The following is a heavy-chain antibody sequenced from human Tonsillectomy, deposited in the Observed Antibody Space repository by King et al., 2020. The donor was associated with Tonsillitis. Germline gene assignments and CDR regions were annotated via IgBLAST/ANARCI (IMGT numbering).Heavy chain of an antibody. Sequence: QLQESGPGLVKPSETLSLTCTVSSGSISSASYYWGWIRLPPGMGLEWIGSVYYIGSTYYNPSLKSRVTISVDTSKNQFSLKLSSVTAADTAVYYCARIQWLANYYYYYMDVWGKGTTVTVSS. J-gene: IGHJ6*03. CDR2: VYYIGST. CDR3: ARIQWLANYYYYYMDV. V-gene: IGHV4-39*01. CDR1: SGSISSASYY. D-gene: IGHD6-19*01.